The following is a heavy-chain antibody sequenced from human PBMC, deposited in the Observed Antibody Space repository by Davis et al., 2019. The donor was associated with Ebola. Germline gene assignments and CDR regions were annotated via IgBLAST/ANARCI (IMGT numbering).Heavy chain of an antibody. J-gene: IGHJ6*04. CDR1: GFTFSSYA. Sequence: GESLKISCAASGFTFSSYAMHWVRQAPGKGLEWVANIKQDGSEKYYVDSVKGRFTISRDNAKNSLYLQMNSLRAEDTAVYYCAKDILTGYSIPGGMDVWGKGTTVTVSS. CDR2: IKQDGSEK. CDR3: AKDILTGYSIPGGMDV. V-gene: IGHV3-7*03. D-gene: IGHD6-13*01.